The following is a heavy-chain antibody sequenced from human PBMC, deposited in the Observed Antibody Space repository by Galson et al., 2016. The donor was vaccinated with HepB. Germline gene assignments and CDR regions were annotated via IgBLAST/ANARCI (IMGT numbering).Heavy chain of an antibody. CDR3: ARDLYSYGYRNYFDY. D-gene: IGHD5-18*01. Sequence: SLTCTVSGGSISNYYWSWIRRPAGKGLEWIGHIYTSGSTNYNPSLKSRVTMSVDTSKNQFSLKLSSVTAADTAVYYCARDLYSYGYRNYFDYWGQGTLVTVSS. V-gene: IGHV4-4*07. CDR2: IYTSGST. J-gene: IGHJ4*02. CDR1: GGSISNYY.